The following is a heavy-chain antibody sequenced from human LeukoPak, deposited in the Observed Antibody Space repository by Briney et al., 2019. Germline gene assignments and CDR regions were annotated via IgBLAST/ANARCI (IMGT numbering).Heavy chain of an antibody. V-gene: IGHV3-7*01. D-gene: IGHD5-18*01. Sequence: PGGSLRLSCAASGFSLCGYWMTWVRQAPGKGLEWVARLHADGVEQNYVDSVTGRFTMSRDNAKNSLDLQMNSLRVEDTAVYYCARGGYSFDYLGQGTLVAVSS. J-gene: IGHJ4*02. CDR1: GFSLCGYW. CDR3: ARGGYSFDY. CDR2: LHADGVEQ.